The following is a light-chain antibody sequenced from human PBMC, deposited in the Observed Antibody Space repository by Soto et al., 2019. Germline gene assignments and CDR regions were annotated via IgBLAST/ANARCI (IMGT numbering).Light chain of an antibody. Sequence: QSALTQPASVSGSPGQSITISCTGTSSDVGGYNYVSWYQQHPGKAPKVMLYDVSIRPSGVSNRFSGSKSGNTASLTISGLQAEAEADYYCSSYTSSSTVVVFGGGTKLTVL. V-gene: IGLV2-14*01. CDR1: SSDVGGYNY. CDR2: DVS. J-gene: IGLJ2*01. CDR3: SSYTSSSTVVV.